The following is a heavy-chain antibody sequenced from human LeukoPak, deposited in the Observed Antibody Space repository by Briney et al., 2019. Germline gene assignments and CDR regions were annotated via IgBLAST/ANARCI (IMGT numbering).Heavy chain of an antibody. Sequence: TSETLSLTCAVYGGSFSGYYWSWIRQPPGKGLEWIANIYYSGTTFYDPSLKSRVTIFLDTSKNQFSLQLRSVTVADTAVYYCARQLYSSATVWGQGTTVAVSS. CDR2: IYYSGTT. CDR1: GGSFSGYY. V-gene: IGHV4-34*01. CDR3: ARQLYSSATV. D-gene: IGHD6-25*01. J-gene: IGHJ6*02.